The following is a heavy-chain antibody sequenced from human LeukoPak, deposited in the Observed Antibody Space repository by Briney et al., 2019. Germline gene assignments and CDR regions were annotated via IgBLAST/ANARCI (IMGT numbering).Heavy chain of an antibody. D-gene: IGHD3-10*01. CDR2: IKSKTDGGTT. CDR3: TTAPVRGVIIRQFH. Sequence: PGGSLRLSCAASGFTFSNAWMSWVRQAPGKGREWVGRIKSKTDGGTTDYAAPVKDRFTISRDDSKNPIYLQMNSLKTEDPAVYYCTTAPVRGVIIRQFHWGQGTLVTVSS. J-gene: IGHJ4*02. V-gene: IGHV3-15*01. CDR1: GFTFSNAW.